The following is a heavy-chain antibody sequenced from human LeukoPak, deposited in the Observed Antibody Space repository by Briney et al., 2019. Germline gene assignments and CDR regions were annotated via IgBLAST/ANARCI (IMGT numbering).Heavy chain of an antibody. Sequence: SETLSLTCTVSGYSISSGYYWGWIRPPPGKGLEWIGSIYHSGSTYYNPSLKSRVTISVDTSKNQFSLKLSSVTAADTAVYYCARGEITFGGVNVQYDAFDIWGQGTMVTVSS. CDR2: IYHSGST. CDR3: ARGEITFGGVNVQYDAFDI. J-gene: IGHJ3*02. D-gene: IGHD3-16*02. V-gene: IGHV4-38-2*02. CDR1: GYSISSGYY.